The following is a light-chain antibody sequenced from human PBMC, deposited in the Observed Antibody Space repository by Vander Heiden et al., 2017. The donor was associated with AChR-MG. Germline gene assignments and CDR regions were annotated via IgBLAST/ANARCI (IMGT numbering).Light chain of an antibody. V-gene: IGLV2-14*01. Sequence: QSALTQPASVSGSPGQSISISCTGTSSDVGAFNYVSWYQQHPGKAPKLMTYEVSNRPAGVSNRFSGSKSGNTASLTISGLQAEDEADYYCSSFTSSNSVVFGGGTKLTVL. CDR1: SSDVGAFNY. CDR3: SSFTSSNSVV. J-gene: IGLJ2*01. CDR2: EVS.